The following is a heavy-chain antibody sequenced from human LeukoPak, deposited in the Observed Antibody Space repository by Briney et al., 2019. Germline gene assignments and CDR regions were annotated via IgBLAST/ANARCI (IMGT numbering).Heavy chain of an antibody. V-gene: IGHV3-7*01. CDR2: IKRDGSQE. CDR1: GFAFGNYW. D-gene: IGHD1-7*01. CDR3: ARGQTTFDP. Sequence: GGSLRLSCKVSGFAFGNYWMSWVRQTPGKGLEWVANIKRDGSQEYYVDSVKGRFTISRDNAKNSLYLQMNSLRAEDTAVYYCARGQTTFDPWGQGTLVTVSS. J-gene: IGHJ5*02.